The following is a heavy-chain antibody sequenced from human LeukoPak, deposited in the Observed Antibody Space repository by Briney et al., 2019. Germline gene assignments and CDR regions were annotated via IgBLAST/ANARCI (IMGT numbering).Heavy chain of an antibody. J-gene: IGHJ4*02. CDR3: ARNWGAGHPINFDY. D-gene: IGHD3-16*01. CDR2: ISGYNGDT. CDR1: GYPFSSCG. Sequence: APVKVSCKTFGYPFSSCGINWVRQAPGQGLEWMEWISGYNGDTNYAQKFQGRVTMTTDTSTNTAYMDLRRLRSDDTAVYYCARNWGAGHPINFDYWGQGTLVTVSS. V-gene: IGHV1-18*01.